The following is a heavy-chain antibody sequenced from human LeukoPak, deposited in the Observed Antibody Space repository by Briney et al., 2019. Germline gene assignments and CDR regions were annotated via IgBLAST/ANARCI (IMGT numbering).Heavy chain of an antibody. CDR2: MYLSGTT. CDR3: AGLVGRYSSGLYYYYFDY. Sequence: SETLSLTCTVSGDSINSLDLWSWVRQPPGKGLEWIGEMYLSGTTHSDPSVKSRVTISIDKSKNQFFLNLSSVTAADTAVYYCAGLVGRYSSGLYYYYFDYWGQGTLVTVSS. V-gene: IGHV4-4*02. J-gene: IGHJ4*02. D-gene: IGHD3-22*01. CDR1: GDSINSLDL.